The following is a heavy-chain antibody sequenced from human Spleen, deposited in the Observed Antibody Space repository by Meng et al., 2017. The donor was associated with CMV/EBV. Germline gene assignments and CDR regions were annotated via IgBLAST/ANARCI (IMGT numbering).Heavy chain of an antibody. CDR3: ARDQEGTRIPSPIHYGLDV. J-gene: IGHJ6*02. D-gene: IGHD5-18*01. Sequence: GESLKISCAASGFTFSSYAMHWVRQAPGKGLEWVSYISSRSRTINYADSVKGRVTISRDNAKNSVYLRMSGLRVEDTAVYYCARDQEGTRIPSPIHYGLDVWGQGTTVTVSS. CDR1: GFTFSSYA. V-gene: IGHV3-48*04. CDR2: ISSRSRTI.